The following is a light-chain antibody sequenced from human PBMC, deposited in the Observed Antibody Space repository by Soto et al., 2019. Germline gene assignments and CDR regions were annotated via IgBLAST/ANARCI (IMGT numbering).Light chain of an antibody. J-gene: IGKJ1*01. CDR3: QQYGRSPPWT. CDR1: QSVSSSY. Sequence: EIVLSQSPGTLSLHTGERASLSCTAIQSVSSSYLAWYQQKPRQAPRLLIYGASNRATGIPYRCSGSGSGTDFTLTISRLEPEDFAVHYCQQYGRSPPWTFGQGTKVDI. CDR2: GAS. V-gene: IGKV3-20*01.